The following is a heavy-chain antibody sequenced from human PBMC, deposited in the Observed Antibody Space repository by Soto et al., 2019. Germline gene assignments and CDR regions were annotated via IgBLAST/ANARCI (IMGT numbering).Heavy chain of an antibody. Sequence: GGSLRLSCAASGFTFSSYAMHWVRQAPGKGLEWVAVISYDGSNKYYADSVKGRFTISRDNSKYTLYLQMNSLRAEDPAVYYYAPDWGYSYGSYYYCYGRDVWVQGTRATVSS. J-gene: IGHJ6*02. D-gene: IGHD5-18*01. CDR3: APDWGYSYGSYYYCYGRDV. CDR2: ISYDGSNK. CDR1: GFTFSSYA. V-gene: IGHV3-30-3*01.